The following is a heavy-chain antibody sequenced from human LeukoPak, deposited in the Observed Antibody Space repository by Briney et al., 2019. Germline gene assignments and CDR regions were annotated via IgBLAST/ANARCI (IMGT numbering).Heavy chain of an antibody. D-gene: IGHD3-22*01. V-gene: IGHV4-4*08. CDR2: VYSNGIT. CDR1: GGSIFGYY. Sequence: SETLSLTCPVSGGSIFGYYTNWTRQPPGKGLEWIGYVYSNGITNYRPSFRSRGTISIATSKNQISLRLRSVTAADTATYYCARRAYYDTSGYAPASGYLDVWGRGNVVTV. J-gene: IGHJ2*01. CDR3: ARRAYYDTSGYAPASGYLDV.